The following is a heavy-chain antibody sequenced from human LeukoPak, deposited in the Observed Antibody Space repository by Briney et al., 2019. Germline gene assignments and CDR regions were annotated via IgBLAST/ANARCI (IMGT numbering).Heavy chain of an antibody. CDR3: VRDRSGSYPYYFDF. D-gene: IGHD1-26*01. V-gene: IGHV3-21*01. CDR1: GFTFSDYS. J-gene: IGHJ4*02. CDR2: ISSRSSYI. Sequence: PGGSLRLSCAASGFTFSDYSMNWVSQPPGKGLEWVSSISSRSSYISYADSVKGRFTISRDNAKNSLYLEMNSLRAEDTAVYYCVRDRSGSYPYYFDFWGQGSLLTASS.